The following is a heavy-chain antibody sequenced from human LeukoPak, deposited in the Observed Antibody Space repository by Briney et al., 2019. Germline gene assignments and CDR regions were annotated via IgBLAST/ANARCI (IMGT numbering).Heavy chain of an antibody. CDR3: ARDRHPDILTGYFPPRYYYYGMDV. Sequence: PGGSLRHSCAASGFTFSSYWMSGVRQAPGKGLEWVADIKQDGSEKYYVDSVKGRFTISRDNAKNSLYLQMNSLRAEDTAVYYCARDRHPDILTGYFPPRYYYYGMDVWGQGTTVTVSS. V-gene: IGHV3-7*01. CDR1: GFTFSSYW. J-gene: IGHJ6*02. CDR2: IKQDGSEK. D-gene: IGHD3-9*01.